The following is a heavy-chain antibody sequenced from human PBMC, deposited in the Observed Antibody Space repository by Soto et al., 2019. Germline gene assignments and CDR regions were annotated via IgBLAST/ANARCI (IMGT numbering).Heavy chain of an antibody. CDR3: ARDPNCSGGSCYSGLGSGHGMDV. J-gene: IGHJ6*02. D-gene: IGHD2-15*01. Sequence: ASVKVCCKDSGYTLTSYGISWVRQATKQGLEWMGWISAYNGNTNYAQKLQGRVTMTTDTSTSTAYMELRSLRSDDTAVYYCARDPNCSGGSCYSGLGSGHGMDVWGQGTTVTVSS. CDR1: GYTLTSYG. V-gene: IGHV1-18*01. CDR2: ISAYNGNT.